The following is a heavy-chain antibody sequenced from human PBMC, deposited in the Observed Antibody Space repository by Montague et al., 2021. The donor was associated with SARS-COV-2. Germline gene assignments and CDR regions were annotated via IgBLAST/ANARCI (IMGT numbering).Heavy chain of an antibody. CDR1: GGSISSSNYY. CDR2: IYDSGST. D-gene: IGHD5-12*01. V-gene: IGHV4-39*02. J-gene: IGHJ3*02. Sequence: SETLSLTCTVSGGSISSSNYYWDWIRQPPGKGLEWIGSIYDSGSTYYNPSLKSRVTISVDTSKNHFSLKLSSVTAADTAVYYCARRGRKLLPVATTIGGFDIWGQETVVTVSS. CDR3: ARRGRKLLPVATTIGGFDI.